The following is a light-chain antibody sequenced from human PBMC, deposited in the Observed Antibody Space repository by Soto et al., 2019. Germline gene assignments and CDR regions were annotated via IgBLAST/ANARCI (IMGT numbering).Light chain of an antibody. CDR2: EVS. J-gene: IGLJ3*02. CDR1: STDVGYYNY. V-gene: IGLV2-14*01. CDR3: SSYTTSSTQV. Sequence: QSALTQPASVSGSPGRSITISCTGTSTDVGYYNYVSWYQHHPGKAPKLMIYEVSNRPSGVSSRFSGSKSGNTASLTISGLQAEDEADYYCSSYTTSSTQVFGGGTKLTVL.